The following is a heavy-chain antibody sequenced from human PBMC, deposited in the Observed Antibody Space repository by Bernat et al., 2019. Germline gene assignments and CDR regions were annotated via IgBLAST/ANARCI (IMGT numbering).Heavy chain of an antibody. V-gene: IGHV4-39*01. D-gene: IGHD3-9*01. CDR1: GGSISSNSDF. Sequence: QLQLQESGPGLVKPSETLSLICSVSGGSISSNSDFWGWIRQPPGKGLEWIGNICYSRGTYYNSSIKSRVTIPVGKSKNQFSLKLSSVTAANTDVYYYARLKYNILTGYTDWGQGALVTVSS. CDR3: ARLKYNILTGYTD. CDR2: ICYSRGT. J-gene: IGHJ4*02.